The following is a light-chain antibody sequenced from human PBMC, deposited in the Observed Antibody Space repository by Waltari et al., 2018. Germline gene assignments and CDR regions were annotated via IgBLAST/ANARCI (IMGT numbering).Light chain of an antibody. CDR2: GAN. CDR3: LLYYGGLWV. CDR1: TAAVTSGAY. Sequence: QTVVTQAPSVTVSPAGTVPITCPSSTAAVTSGAYANWFQQKPGQAPKSLIFGANNKYSWTPARFSGSLLGGKAALTLSGVQPEEEAEYYCLLYYGGLWVFGGGTKLTVL. J-gene: IGLJ3*02. V-gene: IGLV7-43*01.